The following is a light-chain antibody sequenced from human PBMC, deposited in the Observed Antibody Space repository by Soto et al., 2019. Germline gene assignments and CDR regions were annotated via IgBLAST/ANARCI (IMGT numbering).Light chain of an antibody. CDR2: GSS. Sequence: QSVLTQPPSVSGAPGQRVTISCTGSSSNIGAGYDVHWYQQLPGTAPKLLIYGSSNRPSGVPDRFSGSKSGTSASLAITGLQAEDEGDYYCQSYDTSHCVFGGGTKLTVL. CDR1: SSNIGAGYD. V-gene: IGLV1-40*01. J-gene: IGLJ3*02. CDR3: QSYDTSHCV.